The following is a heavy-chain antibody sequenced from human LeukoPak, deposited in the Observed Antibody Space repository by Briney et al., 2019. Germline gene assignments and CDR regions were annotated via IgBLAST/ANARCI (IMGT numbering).Heavy chain of an antibody. D-gene: IGHD5-18*01. CDR2: IRSKPYLYAT. V-gene: IGHV3-73*01. CDR1: GFTFSGSA. Sequence: PGGSLRLSCAASGFTFSGSAMHWVRQASGKGLEWVGRIRSKPYLYATAYAASVKGRFTISRDDSKNTAYLQMNSLRAEDTAVYYCWIQTSHHTNYYGMDVWGQGTTVTVSS. J-gene: IGHJ6*02. CDR3: WIQTSHHTNYYGMDV.